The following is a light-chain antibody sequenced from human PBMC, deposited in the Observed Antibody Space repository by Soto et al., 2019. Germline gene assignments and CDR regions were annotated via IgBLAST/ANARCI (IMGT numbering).Light chain of an antibody. V-gene: IGLV1-47*01. J-gene: IGLJ3*02. CDR1: SYNIGKNL. CDR2: KGN. CDR3: AAWDVDVRGVV. Sequence: QAVVTQPPSASGTPGQRVTISCSGGSYNIGKNLVYWYQQRPGTAPKLLIFKGNARPPGVHDRFSGSNWGSSASLAISGLRSEVEAGYFCAAWDVDVRGVVFGGGTKLIVL.